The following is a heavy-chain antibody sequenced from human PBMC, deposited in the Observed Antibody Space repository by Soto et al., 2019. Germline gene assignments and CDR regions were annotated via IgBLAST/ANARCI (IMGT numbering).Heavy chain of an antibody. D-gene: IGHD1-1*01. CDR2: ISHDGSNK. J-gene: IGHJ4*02. V-gene: IGHV3-30*18. CDR3: AKSGTDAGTDFEY. CDR1: GFTFSIYG. Sequence: PGWSLRLSCAASGFTFSIYGMHLVRQAPGKGLEWVAVISHDGSNKYYAGPVKGRFTISRDNSKNTLYLQMNSLRPEDTAVYFCAKSGTDAGTDFEYWGQGTLVTVSS.